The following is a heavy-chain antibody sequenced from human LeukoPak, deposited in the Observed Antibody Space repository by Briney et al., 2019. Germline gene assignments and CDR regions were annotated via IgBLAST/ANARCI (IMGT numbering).Heavy chain of an antibody. D-gene: IGHD3-10*01. J-gene: IGHJ4*02. V-gene: IGHV3-48*03. CDR3: AREDESGSLFDY. CDR2: ISSSGSTI. CDR1: GFTFSSYE. Sequence: PGGSLRLSCAASGFTFSSYEMNWVRQAPGKGLEWVSYISSSGSTIYYADSVKGRFTISRDNAKNSLYLQMNSLRAEDTAVYYCAREDESGSLFDYWGQGTLVTVSS.